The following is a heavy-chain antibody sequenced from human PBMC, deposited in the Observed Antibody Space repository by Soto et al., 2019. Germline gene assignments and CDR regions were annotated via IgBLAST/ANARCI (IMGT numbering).Heavy chain of an antibody. D-gene: IGHD4-17*01. CDR3: ARDGGRSSTVVTYYYGMDV. V-gene: IGHV3-72*01. CDR1: GFTFSDHY. CDR2: TRNKANSYTT. J-gene: IGHJ6*02. Sequence: GGSLRLSCAASGFTFSDHYMDWVRQAPGKGLEWVGRTRNKANSYTTEYAASVKGRFTISRDDSKNSLYLQMNSLKTEDTAVYYCARDGGRSSTVVTYYYGMDVWGQGTTVTVSS.